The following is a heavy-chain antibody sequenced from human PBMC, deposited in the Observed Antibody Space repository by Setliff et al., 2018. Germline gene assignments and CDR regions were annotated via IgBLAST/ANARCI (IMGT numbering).Heavy chain of an antibody. CDR1: GYSISSGYY. Sequence: ETLSLTCAVSGYSISSGYYWGWIRQPPGKGLEWIGSIYHSGSTYYNPSLKSRVTISVDTSKNQFSLKLSSVTAADTAVYYCARNYGEQYGDSEAGYFDYWGQGTLVTVSS. D-gene: IGHD4-17*01. J-gene: IGHJ4*02. V-gene: IGHV4-38-2*01. CDR2: IYHSGST. CDR3: ARNYGEQYGDSEAGYFDY.